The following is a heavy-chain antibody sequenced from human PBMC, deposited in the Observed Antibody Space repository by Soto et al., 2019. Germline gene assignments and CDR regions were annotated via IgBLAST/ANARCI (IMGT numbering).Heavy chain of an antibody. CDR3: ARVPGT. CDR1: GGSISSGGDS. Sequence: QLQLQESGSGLVKPSQTLSLTCAVSGGSISSGGDSWCWIRQPQGKGLEWIGYIYHSGSTYYNPSLTSGITLSVDRSKKQFSWKLSSVTAVATAVYYCARVPGTWGQGTLVTVSS. CDR2: IYHSGST. V-gene: IGHV4-30-2*01. J-gene: IGHJ5*02.